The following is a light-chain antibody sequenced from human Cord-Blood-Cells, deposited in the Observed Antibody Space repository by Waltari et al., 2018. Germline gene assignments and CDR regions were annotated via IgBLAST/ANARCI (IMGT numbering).Light chain of an antibody. CDR2: EGS. CDR1: SSDVGSYNL. CDR3: CSYAGSKRV. Sequence: QSALTQPASVSGSPGQSITISCTGTSSDVGSYNLVPWYQQHPGKAPKLMIYEGSKRPSGVSNRFSGSKSGNTASLTISGLQAEDEADYYCCSYAGSKRVFGGGTKLTVL. V-gene: IGLV2-23*01. J-gene: IGLJ3*02.